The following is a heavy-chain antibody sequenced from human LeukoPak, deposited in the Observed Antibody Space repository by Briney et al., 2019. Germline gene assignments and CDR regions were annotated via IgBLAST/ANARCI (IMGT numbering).Heavy chain of an antibody. CDR3: ARPSDGHYAQGGYFDY. V-gene: IGHV3-33*01. J-gene: IGHJ4*02. Sequence: GRSLRLSCAASGFTFSSYAMHWVRQAPGRGLEWVSVIWYDGSHLYYADSVMGRFTISRDNSKNTLYLQMNSLRVEDTAVYHCARPSDGHYAQGGYFDYWGQGALVTVSS. D-gene: IGHD4-17*01. CDR1: GFTFSSYA. CDR2: IWYDGSHL.